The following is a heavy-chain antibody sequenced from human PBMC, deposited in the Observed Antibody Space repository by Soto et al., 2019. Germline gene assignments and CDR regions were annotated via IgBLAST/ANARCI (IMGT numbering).Heavy chain of an antibody. J-gene: IGHJ5*02. Sequence: QVQLQESGPGLVKPSETLSLTCTVSGGSISSYYWSWIRQPPGKGLEWIGYIYYSGSTTYNPSLKSRVTISVDTSKNQFSLKLSSVTAADTAVYYCARQRYGDYHNWFDPWGQGTLVTVSS. CDR3: ARQRYGDYHNWFDP. CDR1: GGSISSYY. CDR2: IYYSGST. V-gene: IGHV4-59*08. D-gene: IGHD4-17*01.